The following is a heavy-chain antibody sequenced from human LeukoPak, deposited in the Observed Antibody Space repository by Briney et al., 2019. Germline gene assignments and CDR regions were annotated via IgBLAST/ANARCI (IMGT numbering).Heavy chain of an antibody. D-gene: IGHD3-3*01. J-gene: IGHJ4*02. Sequence: SETLSLTCAVYGGSFSGYYWSWLRQPPGKGLEWIGEINHSGSTNYNPSLKSRVTISVDTSKNQSSLKLSSVAAADTAVYYCARQKGKGIWSLFGAIDYWGQGTLVTVSS. CDR1: GGSFSGYY. CDR2: INHSGST. CDR3: ARQKGKGIWSLFGAIDY. V-gene: IGHV4-34*01.